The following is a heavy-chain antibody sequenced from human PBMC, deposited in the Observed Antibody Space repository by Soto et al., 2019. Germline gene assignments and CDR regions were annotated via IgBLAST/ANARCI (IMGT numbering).Heavy chain of an antibody. CDR1: GFPFSGSI. CDR2: IRSKANNYAT. V-gene: IGHV3-73*01. D-gene: IGHD1-26*01. J-gene: IGHJ6*02. CDR3: TRNLGAKYGMDV. Sequence: PGGSLRLSCAASGFPFSGSIIHWVRQASGKGLEWVGRIRSKANNYATTFGASVKGRVTISREDSKNTAYLQINSLTTEDTAVYFCTRNLGAKYGMDVWGQGTTVTVSS.